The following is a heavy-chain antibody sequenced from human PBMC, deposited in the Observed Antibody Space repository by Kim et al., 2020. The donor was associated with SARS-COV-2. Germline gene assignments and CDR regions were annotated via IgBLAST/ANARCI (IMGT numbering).Heavy chain of an antibody. D-gene: IGHD2-15*01. CDR3: ARAVEMAHNGGIGY. CDR1: GFTFSSYD. CDR2: IGTAGDT. Sequence: GGSLRLSCAASGFTFSSYDMHWVRQATGKGLEWVSAIGTAGDTYYPGSVKGRFTISRENAKNSLYLQMNSLRAGDTAVYYCARAVEMAHNGGIGYWGQGTLVTVSS. J-gene: IGHJ4*02. V-gene: IGHV3-13*01.